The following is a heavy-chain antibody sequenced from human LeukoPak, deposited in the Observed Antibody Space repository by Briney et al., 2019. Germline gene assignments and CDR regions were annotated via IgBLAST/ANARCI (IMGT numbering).Heavy chain of an antibody. Sequence: PGGSLRLSCAASGFTFSDYYMSWIRQPPGKGLEWIGSIYYSGSTYYNPSLKSRVTISADSTKNHFFLQLTSATDADTAVYFCARDGPWKSDCWGRGTLVTVSS. V-gene: IGHV4-39*02. CDR3: ARDGPWKSDC. CDR1: GFTFSDYY. J-gene: IGHJ4*02. D-gene: IGHD1-1*01. CDR2: IYYSGST.